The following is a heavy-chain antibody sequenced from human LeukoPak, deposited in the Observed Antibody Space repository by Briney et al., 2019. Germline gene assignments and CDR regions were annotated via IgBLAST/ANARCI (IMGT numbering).Heavy chain of an antibody. CDR1: GGSISSYH. D-gene: IGHD2-2*01. Sequence: SETLSLTCTVSGGSISSYHWSWIRQPPGKGLEWIGYIYYTGSTNYNPSLKSRVTISVDTSKNQFSLKLSSVTAADTAVYYCARDNRGYCSSTSCQVRQYYFDYWGQGTLVTVSS. CDR2: IYYTGST. V-gene: IGHV4-59*12. J-gene: IGHJ4*02. CDR3: ARDNRGYCSSTSCQVRQYYFDY.